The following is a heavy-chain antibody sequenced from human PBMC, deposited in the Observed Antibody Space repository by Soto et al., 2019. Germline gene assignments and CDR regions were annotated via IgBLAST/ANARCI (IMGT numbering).Heavy chain of an antibody. D-gene: IGHD1-7*01. Sequence: GGSLRLSCAASGFTFSSYAMHWVRQAPGKGLEWVAVISYDGSNKYYADSVKGRFTISRDNSKNTLYLQMNSLRAEDTAVYYCAREELELQGRVDRYYYYYGMDVWGQGTTVTVSS. CDR2: ISYDGSNK. CDR1: GFTFSSYA. J-gene: IGHJ6*02. V-gene: IGHV3-30-3*01. CDR3: AREELELQGRVDRYYYYYGMDV.